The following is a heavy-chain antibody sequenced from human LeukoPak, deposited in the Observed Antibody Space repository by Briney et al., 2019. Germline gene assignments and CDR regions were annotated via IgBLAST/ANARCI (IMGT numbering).Heavy chain of an antibody. CDR2: IWYDGSNN. CDR1: GFTFSSYG. V-gene: IGHV3-33*01. J-gene: IGHJ3*02. CDR3: ARDSAVPASDAFDI. D-gene: IGHD2-2*01. Sequence: GGSLRLSCAASGFTFSSYGMHWVRQAPGKGLEWVAVIWYDGSNNYYADSVKGRFTISRDNSKNTLYLQMNSLRAEDTAVYYCARDSAVPASDAFDIWGQGTMVTVCS.